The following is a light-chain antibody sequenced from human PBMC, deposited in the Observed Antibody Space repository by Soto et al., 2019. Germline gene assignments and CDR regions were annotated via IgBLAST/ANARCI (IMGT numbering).Light chain of an antibody. J-gene: IGKJ3*01. V-gene: IGKV1-8*01. CDR1: QGISSY. CDR3: QQYYSYPFT. CDR2: AAS. Sequence: AIRMTQSPSSLSASTGDRVTITCRASQGISSYLAWYQQKPGKAPKLLIYAASTLQSGVPSRFSGSGSGTDFTLTISCLQSEDFATYYCQQYYSYPFTFGPGNKVDIK.